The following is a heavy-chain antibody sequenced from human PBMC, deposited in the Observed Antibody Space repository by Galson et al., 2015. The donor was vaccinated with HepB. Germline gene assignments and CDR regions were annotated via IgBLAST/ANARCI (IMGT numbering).Heavy chain of an antibody. V-gene: IGHV3-30-3*01. Sequence: SLRLSCAASGFIFSSYAMHWVRQAPGKGLEWVAVISYDGSNKYYADSVKGRFTISRDNSKNTLYLQMNSLRAEDTAVYYCARDMADYDILTGQFDYWGQGTLVTVSS. CDR1: GFIFSSYA. D-gene: IGHD3-9*01. J-gene: IGHJ4*02. CDR2: ISYDGSNK. CDR3: ARDMADYDILTGQFDY.